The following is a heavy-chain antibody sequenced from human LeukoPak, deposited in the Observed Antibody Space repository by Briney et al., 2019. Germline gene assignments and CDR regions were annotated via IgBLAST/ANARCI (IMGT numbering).Heavy chain of an antibody. CDR2: IDSSSSTI. CDR3: VRDRGISFYFDY. CDR1: GFPFTTYN. J-gene: IGHJ4*02. D-gene: IGHD3-16*02. Sequence: PGGSLRLSCAVSGFPFTTYNMNWVRQAPGKGLEWVSYIDSSSSTIYYADSVKGRFTVSRDNAKNSLDLQMNGLRSEDTAVYYCVRDRGISFYFDYWGQGTLVTVSS. V-gene: IGHV3-48*01.